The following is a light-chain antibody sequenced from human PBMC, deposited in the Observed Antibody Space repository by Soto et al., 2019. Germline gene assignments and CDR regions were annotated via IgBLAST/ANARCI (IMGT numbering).Light chain of an antibody. CDR1: QSVSSSS. CDR3: QQYSGSSLT. Sequence: VMTGSPLSLPVTLGQPATLSCRASQSVSSSSLAWYPQKPGQAPMLLIYGASSRATGIPDRFSGSGSATDFFRTIIRRVPADFAVVYCQQYSGSSLTFGGGTKVDIK. V-gene: IGKV3-20*01. CDR2: GAS. J-gene: IGKJ4*02.